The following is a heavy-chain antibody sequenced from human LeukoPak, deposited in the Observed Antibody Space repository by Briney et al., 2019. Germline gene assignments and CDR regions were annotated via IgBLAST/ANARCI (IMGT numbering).Heavy chain of an antibody. CDR2: ISAYNGNT. Sequence: ASVKVSCKASGCTCASYGSSWVRQPPAQEREGMGWISAYNGNTNYAQKLQGRVTMTTDTSTSTAYMELRSLRSDDTAVYYCARGLVYYDSSLFDYWGQGTWSPSPQ. V-gene: IGHV1-18*01. CDR1: GCTCASYG. CDR3: ARGLVYYDSSLFDY. J-gene: IGHJ4*02. D-gene: IGHD3-22*01.